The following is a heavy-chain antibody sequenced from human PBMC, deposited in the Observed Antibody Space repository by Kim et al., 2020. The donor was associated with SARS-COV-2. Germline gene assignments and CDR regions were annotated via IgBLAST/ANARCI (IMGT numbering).Heavy chain of an antibody. Sequence: ASVKVSCKASGYTFTSYAMHWVRQAPGQRLEWMGWINVGNGSTKYSQKFQGRVTITRDTSASTAYMELSSLRSEDTAVYYCARGGGGAVAGIDWGQGTLV. D-gene: IGHD6-19*01. CDR2: INVGNGST. V-gene: IGHV1-3*01. CDR3: ARGGGGAVAGID. CDR1: GYTFTSYA. J-gene: IGHJ1*01.